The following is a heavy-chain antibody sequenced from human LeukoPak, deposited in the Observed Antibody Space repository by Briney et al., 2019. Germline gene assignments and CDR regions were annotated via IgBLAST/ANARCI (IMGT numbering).Heavy chain of an antibody. Sequence: GASVKVSCKASGYTFTSYGISWVRQAPGQGLEWMGWISAYNGNTNYAQKLQGRVTMTTDTSTSTAYMELRSLRSDDTAVYYCARDVREYYYDSSGPDPWGQGTLVTVSS. CDR2: ISAYNGNT. J-gene: IGHJ5*02. CDR3: ARDVREYYYDSSGPDP. V-gene: IGHV1-18*01. D-gene: IGHD3-22*01. CDR1: GYTFTSYG.